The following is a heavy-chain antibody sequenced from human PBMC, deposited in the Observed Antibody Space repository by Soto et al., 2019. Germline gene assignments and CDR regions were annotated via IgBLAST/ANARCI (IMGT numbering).Heavy chain of an antibody. CDR2: IIPIFGTA. CDR3: AGRRITMVRGVKVYYGMDV. V-gene: IGHV1-69*01. CDR1: GGTFSSYA. Sequence: QVQLVQSGAEVKKPGSSVKVSCKASGGTFSSYAISWVRQAPGHGLEWMGGIIPIFGTANYAQKFQGRVTITADESTSTAYMELSSLRSEDTAVYYCAGRRITMVRGVKVYYGMDVWGQGTTVTVSS. J-gene: IGHJ6*02. D-gene: IGHD3-10*01.